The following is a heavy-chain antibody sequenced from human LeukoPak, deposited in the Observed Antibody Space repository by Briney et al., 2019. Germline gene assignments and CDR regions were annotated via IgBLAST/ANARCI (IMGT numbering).Heavy chain of an antibody. D-gene: IGHD6-19*01. J-gene: IGHJ4*02. V-gene: IGHV1-8*01. CDR1: GYTFTTCD. CDR2: MNPNSGNT. Sequence: ASVNVSCKASGYTFTTCDINWVRQATGQGLEWMGWMNPNSGNTGYAQSFQGRVTMTRDTSISTAYMELSSLRSEDTAIYYCTRGSSGRRDYWGQGTLVTVSS. CDR3: TRGSSGRRDY.